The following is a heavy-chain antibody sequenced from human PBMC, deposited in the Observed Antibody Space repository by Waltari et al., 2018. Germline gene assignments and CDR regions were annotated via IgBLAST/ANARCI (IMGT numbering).Heavy chain of an antibody. CDR2: NIPIFGTA. Sequence: QVQLVQSGAEVKKPGSSVKVSCKASGGTFSSYAISWVRQAPGQRLVWMGGNIPIFGTANYAQKFQGRVTITADESTSTAYMELSSLRSEDTAVYYCARIGSVPYYDFWSGSPNWFDPWGQGTLVTVSS. CDR1: GGTFSSYA. V-gene: IGHV1-69*01. CDR3: ARIGSVPYYDFWSGSPNWFDP. D-gene: IGHD3-3*01. J-gene: IGHJ5*02.